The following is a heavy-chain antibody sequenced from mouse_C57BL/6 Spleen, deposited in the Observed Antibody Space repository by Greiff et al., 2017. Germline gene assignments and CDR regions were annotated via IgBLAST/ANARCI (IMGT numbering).Heavy chain of an antibody. V-gene: IGHV6-3*01. D-gene: IGHD1-1*01. Sequence: EVKLEESGGGLVQPGGSMKLSCVASGFTFSNYWMNWVRQSPEKGLEWVAQIRLKSDNYATHYAESLKGRFTISRDDSKSSVYLQMNNLRAEDPGIYYCTGDYGSSWFAYWGQGTLVTVSA. CDR3: TGDYGSSWFAY. CDR1: GFTFSNYW. CDR2: IRLKSDNYAT. J-gene: IGHJ3*01.